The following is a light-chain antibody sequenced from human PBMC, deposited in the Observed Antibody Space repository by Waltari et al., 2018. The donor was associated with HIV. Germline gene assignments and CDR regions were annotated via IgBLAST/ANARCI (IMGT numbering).Light chain of an antibody. Sequence: QSALTQPASVSGSPGQSITISCTGTSSDVGAHDHVSWYQQHPGKAPKVIIDVVTQGPSGVSDRFSGSKSGNTASLTISGLQAEDEAYYYCSSYTTTYYVVFGGGTKVFVV. V-gene: IGLV2-14*03. CDR1: SSDVGAHDH. J-gene: IGLJ2*01. CDR2: VVT. CDR3: SSYTTTYYVV.